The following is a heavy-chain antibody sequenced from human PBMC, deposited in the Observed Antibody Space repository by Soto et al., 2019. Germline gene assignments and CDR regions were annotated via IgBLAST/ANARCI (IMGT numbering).Heavy chain of an antibody. J-gene: IGHJ4*02. CDR3: ARTEGRSTRGDY. CDR1: GYSFTTYG. D-gene: IGHD2-8*01. V-gene: IGHV1-18*01. CDR2: ISTYNGHT. Sequence: GASVKVPCTASGYSFTTYGVTWVRKAPGQGLEWMGWISTYNGHTRVAQQHQGRPTRTSGTSTTAAHMERRSLRSDGTAMYYCARTEGRSTRGDYGGQGTLVNVSS.